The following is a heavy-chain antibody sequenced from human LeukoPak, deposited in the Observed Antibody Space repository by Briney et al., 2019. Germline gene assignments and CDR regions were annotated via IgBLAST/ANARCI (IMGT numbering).Heavy chain of an antibody. J-gene: IGHJ4*02. CDR3: ASLYGVPEGFFDY. D-gene: IGHD4-17*01. V-gene: IGHV4-30-4*08. CDR2: IYYSGST. CDR1: GGSISSGDYY. Sequence: ETSETLSLTCTVSGGSISSGDYYWSWIRQPPGKGLEWIGYIYYSGSTYYNPSLKSRVTISVDTSKNQFSLELSSVTAADTAVYYCASLYGVPEGFFDYWGQGTLVTVSS.